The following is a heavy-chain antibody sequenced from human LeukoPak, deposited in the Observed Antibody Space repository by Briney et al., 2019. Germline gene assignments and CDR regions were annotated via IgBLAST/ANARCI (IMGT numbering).Heavy chain of an antibody. V-gene: IGHV1-18*01. CDR1: GYTFTSYG. J-gene: IGHJ1*01. D-gene: IGHD3-10*01. CDR2: ISAYNGNT. Sequence: ASVKVSCKASGYTFTSYGISWVRQAPGQGLEWMGWISAYNGNTNYAQKLQGRVTMTTDTSTSTAYMELRSLRSDDTAVYYCARGFGSGSYPEYFQHWGQGTLVTVSS. CDR3: ARGFGSGSYPEYFQH.